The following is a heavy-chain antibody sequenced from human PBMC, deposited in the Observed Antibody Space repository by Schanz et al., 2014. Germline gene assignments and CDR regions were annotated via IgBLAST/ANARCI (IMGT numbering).Heavy chain of an antibody. Sequence: EVQLVESGGGLVQPGGSLRLSCTASGFAFSSYSMNWVRQAPGKGLEWVSYISSSGTTIYYADSVKGRFSISRDNAKNSLFLQMNRLRAEDTALYYCAIIGVMVAVAGTRADYWGQGTLVTVSS. CDR3: AIIGVMVAVAGTRADY. V-gene: IGHV3-48*04. CDR1: GFAFSSYS. D-gene: IGHD6-19*01. CDR2: ISSSGTTI. J-gene: IGHJ4*02.